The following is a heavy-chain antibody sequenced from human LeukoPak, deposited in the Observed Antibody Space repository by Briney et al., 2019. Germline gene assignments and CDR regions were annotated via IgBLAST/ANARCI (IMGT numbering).Heavy chain of an antibody. D-gene: IGHD6-19*01. V-gene: IGHV1-18*01. CDR3: ARARPLDSGWYRGWYFDY. Sequence: GASVKVCCKASGYTFTSYGISWVRQAPGQGLEWMGWISAYNGNTNYAQKLQGRVTMTTDTSTSTAYMELRSLRSDDTAVYYCARARPLDSGWYRGWYFDYWGQGTLVTVSS. CDR1: GYTFTSYG. J-gene: IGHJ4*02. CDR2: ISAYNGNT.